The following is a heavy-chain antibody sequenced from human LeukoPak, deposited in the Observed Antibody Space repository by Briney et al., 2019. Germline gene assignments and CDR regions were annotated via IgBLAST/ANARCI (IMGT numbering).Heavy chain of an antibody. Sequence: SVKVSCKASGGTFSSYAISWVRQAPGQGLEWMGRIIPILGIANYAQKFQGRVTITADKSTSTAYMELSSLRSEDTAVYYCARTHSGSNKDYWGQGTLVTVSS. CDR1: GGTFSSYA. CDR2: IIPILGIA. J-gene: IGHJ4*02. CDR3: ARTHSGSNKDY. D-gene: IGHD1-26*01. V-gene: IGHV1-69*04.